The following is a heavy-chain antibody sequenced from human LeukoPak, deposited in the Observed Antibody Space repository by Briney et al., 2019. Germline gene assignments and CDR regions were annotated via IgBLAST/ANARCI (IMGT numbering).Heavy chain of an antibody. CDR1: GFIFSDYG. CDR3: AKDLSLSKLLWFGEVLKGGMDV. CDR2: IWNNGNNK. V-gene: IGHV3-33*06. D-gene: IGHD3-10*01. J-gene: IGHJ6*02. Sequence: SGRSLRLSCAASGFIFSDYGIHWVRQAPGKGLEWVAVIWNNGNNKYADSVRGRFTISRDDSKNTLYLQMDSLRAEDTAVYYCAKDLSLSKLLWFGEVLKGGMDVWGQGTTVTVSS.